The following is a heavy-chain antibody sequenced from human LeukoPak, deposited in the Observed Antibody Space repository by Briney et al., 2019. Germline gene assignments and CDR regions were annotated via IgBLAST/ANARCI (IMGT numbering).Heavy chain of an antibody. V-gene: IGHV1-2*02. CDR1: GYTFTSYY. D-gene: IGHD2-15*01. CDR3: ARDPSVVVAASYYYYYMDV. Sequence: ASVKVSCKASGYTFTSYYMHWVRQAPGQGLEWMGWINPNSGGTNYAQKFQGRVTMTRDTSISTAYMELSRLRSDDTAVYYCARDPSVVVAASYYYYYMDVWGKGTTVTVSS. J-gene: IGHJ6*03. CDR2: INPNSGGT.